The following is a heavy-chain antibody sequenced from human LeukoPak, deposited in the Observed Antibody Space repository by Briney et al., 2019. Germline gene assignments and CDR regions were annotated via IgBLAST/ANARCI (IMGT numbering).Heavy chain of an antibody. Sequence: SQTLSLTCTVSGGSISSGGYYWSWIRQPPGKGLEWIGYIYHSGSTYYNPSLKSRVTISVDRSKNQFSLKLSSVTAADTAVYYCARDALRLGPGVDYWGQGTLVTVSS. J-gene: IGHJ4*02. CDR1: GGSISSGGYY. CDR3: ARDALRLGPGVDY. CDR2: IYHSGST. D-gene: IGHD6-19*01. V-gene: IGHV4-30-2*01.